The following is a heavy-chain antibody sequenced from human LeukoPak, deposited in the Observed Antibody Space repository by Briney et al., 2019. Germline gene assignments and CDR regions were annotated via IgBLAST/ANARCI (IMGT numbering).Heavy chain of an antibody. D-gene: IGHD3-3*01. V-gene: IGHV1-2*02. Sequence: ASVTVSCKASGYTFTGYYINWVRQAPGQGLEWMGWINPNSGDTNYAQRFQGRVTVTRDTSISTAYMELTRLTSDDTAVYFCAKVLGVVWSGYYGMDVWGQGTLVTVSS. CDR1: GYTFTGYY. J-gene: IGHJ6*02. CDR2: INPNSGDT. CDR3: AKVLGVVWSGYYGMDV.